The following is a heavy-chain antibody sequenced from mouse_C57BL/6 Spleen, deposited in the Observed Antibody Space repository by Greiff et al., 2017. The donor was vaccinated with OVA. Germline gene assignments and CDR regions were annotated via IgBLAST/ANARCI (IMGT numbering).Heavy chain of an antibody. CDR2: ISGGGGNT. J-gene: IGHJ1*03. Sequence: EVKLVESGGGLVKPGGSLKLSCAASGFTFSSYTMSWVRQTPEKRLEWVATISGGGGNTCYPDSVKGRFTISRDNAKNTLYLQMSSLRSEDTALYYCARSSYGYFDVWGTGTTVTVSS. CDR3: ARSSYGYFDV. D-gene: IGHD1-1*01. CDR1: GFTFSSYT. V-gene: IGHV5-9*01.